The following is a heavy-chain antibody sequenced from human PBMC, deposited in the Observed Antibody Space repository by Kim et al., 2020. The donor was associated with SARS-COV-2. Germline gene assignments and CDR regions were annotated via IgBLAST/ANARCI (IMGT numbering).Heavy chain of an antibody. J-gene: IGHJ4*02. V-gene: IGHV1-2*06. D-gene: IGHD6-6*01. CDR3: ARMHCSSSRAYDY. Sequence: ASVKVSCKASGYTFTGYYMHWVRRAPGQGLEWMGRINPKSGSTNYAQKFQGRVTMTRDTSISAAYMELSRLRSDDTAVYYCARMHCSSSRAYDYWGQGTL. CDR1: GYTFTGYY. CDR2: INPKSGST.